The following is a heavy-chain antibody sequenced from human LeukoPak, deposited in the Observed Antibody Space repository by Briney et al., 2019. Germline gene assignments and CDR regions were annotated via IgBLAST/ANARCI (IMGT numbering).Heavy chain of an antibody. V-gene: IGHV1-69*05. D-gene: IGHD3-22*01. CDR2: IIPIFGTA. CDR1: GGTFSSYA. J-gene: IGHJ6*02. CDR3: ARWWDDGSGYSYLYGMDV. Sequence: ASVKVSCQASGGTFSSYAISWVRQAPGQGLEWMGGIIPIFGTANYAQKFQGRVTMTRDTSTSTVYMELSSLRSEDTAVYYCARWWDDGSGYSYLYGMDVWGQGTTVTVSS.